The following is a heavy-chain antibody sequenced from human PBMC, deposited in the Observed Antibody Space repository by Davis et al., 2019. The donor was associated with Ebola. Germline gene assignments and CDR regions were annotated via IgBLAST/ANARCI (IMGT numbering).Heavy chain of an antibody. CDR2: INSDGSST. CDR1: GFTFSDYY. J-gene: IGHJ3*02. V-gene: IGHV3-74*01. CDR3: ARGSCSGGSCYVSILLAFDI. D-gene: IGHD2-15*01. Sequence: PGGSLRLSCAASGFTFSDYYMSWIRQAPGKGLVWVSRINSDGSSTSYADSVKGRFTISRDNAKNTLYLQMNSLRAEDTAVYYCARGSCSGGSCYVSILLAFDIWGQGTMVTVSS.